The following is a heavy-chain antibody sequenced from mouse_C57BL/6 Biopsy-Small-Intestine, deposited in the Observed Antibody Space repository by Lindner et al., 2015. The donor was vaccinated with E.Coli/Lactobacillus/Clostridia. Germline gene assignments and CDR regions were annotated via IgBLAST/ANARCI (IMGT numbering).Heavy chain of an antibody. CDR3: ARKGGLYYDYDYAMDY. V-gene: IGHV1-9*01. CDR1: GYTFTGYW. D-gene: IGHD2-4*01. Sequence: VQLQESGAELMKPGASVKLSCKATGYTFTGYWIEWVKQRPGHGLEWIGEILPGSGSTNYNEKFKGKATFTADPSSNTAYMQLSSLTTEDSAIYYCARKGGLYYDYDYAMDYWGQGTSVTVSS. CDR2: ILPGSGST. J-gene: IGHJ4*01.